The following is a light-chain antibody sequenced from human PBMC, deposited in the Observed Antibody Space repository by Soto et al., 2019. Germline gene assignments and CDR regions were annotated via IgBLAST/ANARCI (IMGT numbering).Light chain of an antibody. CDR2: LNSDGSH. CDR3: QTWGTGM. Sequence: QLVLTQSPSASASLGASVKLTCTLSSGHSSYAIAWHQQQPEEGPRYLMKLNSDGSHSKGDGIPDRFSGSSSGAERYLTISSLQSEDEADYYCQTWGTGMFGGGTKLTVL. V-gene: IGLV4-69*01. CDR1: SGHSSYA. J-gene: IGLJ3*02.